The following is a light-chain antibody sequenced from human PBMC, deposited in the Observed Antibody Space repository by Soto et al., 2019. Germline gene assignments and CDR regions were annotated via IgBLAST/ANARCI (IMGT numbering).Light chain of an antibody. CDR2: DVS. Sequence: QSALTQPASVSGSPGQSITISCTGTSSDVGGYNYVSWYQQHPGKAPKLMIYDVSNRPSGVSNRFSGAKSGNTASLTISGLQAEDEGDYYCSSYTSSSTRVFRGGTKLTVL. CDR1: SSDVGGYNY. CDR3: SSYTSSSTRV. J-gene: IGLJ2*01. V-gene: IGLV2-14*01.